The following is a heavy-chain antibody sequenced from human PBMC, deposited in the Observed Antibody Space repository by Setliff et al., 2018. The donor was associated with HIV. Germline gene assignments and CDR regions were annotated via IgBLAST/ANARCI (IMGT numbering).Heavy chain of an antibody. CDR2: ISPVFGTA. J-gene: IGHJ4*02. V-gene: IGHV1-69*13. D-gene: IGHD3-22*01. CDR1: GGTFRSKA. CDR3: ARDFYDSSGYLNLGFDY. Sequence: SVKVSCKAVGGTFRSKAVSWVRQAPGQGLEWMGGISPVFGTANYAQKFQDRVTITVDESTDTAYMELNSLRSDDTAVYYCARDFYDSSGYLNLGFDYWGQGSLVTVSS.